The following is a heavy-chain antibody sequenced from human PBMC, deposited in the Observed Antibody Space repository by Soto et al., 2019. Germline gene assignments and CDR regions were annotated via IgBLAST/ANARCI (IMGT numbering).Heavy chain of an antibody. Sequence: QVQLVQSGAEVKKPGSSVKVSCKASGGTFSSYAIDWVRQAPGQGLEGMGGIIPIFGTADYAQKFQGRVTIAADESTSTDYMEMSSLRSEDTAVYYCAGGQNGGGWWYYFDYWGQGTLVTVSS. V-gene: IGHV1-69*12. CDR1: GGTFSSYA. CDR2: IIPIFGTA. D-gene: IGHD2-15*01. CDR3: AGGQNGGGWWYYFDY. J-gene: IGHJ4*02.